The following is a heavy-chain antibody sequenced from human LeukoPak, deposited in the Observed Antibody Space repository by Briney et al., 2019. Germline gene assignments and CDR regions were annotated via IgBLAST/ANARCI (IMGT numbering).Heavy chain of an antibody. CDR1: GGSFSGYY. J-gene: IGHJ3*02. D-gene: IGHD6-13*01. Sequence: SETLSLTCAVYGGSFSGYYWSWIRQPPGKGLEWIGEINHSGSTNYNPSLKSRVTISVDTSKNQFSLKLSSVTAADTAVYYCARPELVRVFDIWGQGTMVTVSS. V-gene: IGHV4-34*01. CDR2: INHSGST. CDR3: ARPELVRVFDI.